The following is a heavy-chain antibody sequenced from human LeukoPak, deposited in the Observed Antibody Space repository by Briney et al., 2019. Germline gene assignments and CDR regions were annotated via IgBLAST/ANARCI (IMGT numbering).Heavy chain of an antibody. J-gene: IGHJ6*02. V-gene: IGHV3-23*01. Sequence: GGSLRLSCAASGFTFSIYAMSWVRQAPGKGLEWVSAISGSGGSTYYADSVKGRFTISRDNSKNTLYLQMNSLRAEDTAVYYCAKRIDYYYHGMDVWGQGTTVTVSS. CDR1: GFTFSIYA. CDR3: AKRIDYYYHGMDV. CDR2: ISGSGGST.